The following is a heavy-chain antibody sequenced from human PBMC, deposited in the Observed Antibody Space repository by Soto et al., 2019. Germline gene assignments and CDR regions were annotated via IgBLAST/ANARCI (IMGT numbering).Heavy chain of an antibody. CDR1: GYTFTSYA. J-gene: IGHJ5*02. V-gene: IGHV1-3*01. CDR2: INAGNGNT. CDR3: ARDWYGDNWFDP. D-gene: IGHD4-17*01. Sequence: ASVKVSFKASGYTFTSYAMHWLRQAPGQRLEWMGWINAGNGNTKYSQKFQGRVTITRDTSASTAYMELSSLRSEDTAVYYCARDWYGDNWFDPWGQGTLVTVSS.